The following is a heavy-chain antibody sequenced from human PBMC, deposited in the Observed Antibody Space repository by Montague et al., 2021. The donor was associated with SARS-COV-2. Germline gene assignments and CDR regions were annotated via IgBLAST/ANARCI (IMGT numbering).Heavy chain of an antibody. J-gene: IGHJ6*02. V-gene: IGHV3-74*01. CDR1: GFTFNRYW. Sequence: SLRLSCAASGFTFNRYWMHWVRQAPGKGLVWVSRINSDGSYTTYADSVKGRFTTSRDNAKNTLYLQMNSLRAEDTAVYHCTRGGPLSYYYYGMDVWGQGTTVTVSS. D-gene: IGHD1-14*01. CDR2: INSDGSYT. CDR3: TRGGPLSYYYYGMDV.